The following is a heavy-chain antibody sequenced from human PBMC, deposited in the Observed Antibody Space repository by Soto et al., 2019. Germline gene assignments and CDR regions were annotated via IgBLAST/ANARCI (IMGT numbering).Heavy chain of an antibody. CDR1: GFTFSSYW. D-gene: IGHD6-19*01. CDR3: ARTQIAVAGPFDY. J-gene: IGHJ4*02. CDR2: IKQDGSEK. Sequence: PGGSLRLSCAASGFTFSSYWMSWVSQAPGKGLEWVANIKQDGSEKYYVDSVKGRFTISRDNAKNSLYLQMNSLRAEDTAVYYCARTQIAVAGPFDYWGQGTLGTVSS. V-gene: IGHV3-7*03.